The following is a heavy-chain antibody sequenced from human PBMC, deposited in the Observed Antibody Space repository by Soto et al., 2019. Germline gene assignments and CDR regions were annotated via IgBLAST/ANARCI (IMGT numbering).Heavy chain of an antibody. D-gene: IGHD3-3*01. CDR1: GFTFSSYA. J-gene: IGHJ4*02. Sequence: EVQLLESGGGLVQPGGSLRLSCAASGFTFSSYAMSWVRQAPGKGLEWVSAISGSGGSTYYADSVKGRFTISRDNSKNTLYLQMNSLRAEDTAVYYCAKEGFTSFGVVISGFDYWGQGTLVTVSS. V-gene: IGHV3-23*01. CDR3: AKEGFTSFGVVISGFDY. CDR2: ISGSGGST.